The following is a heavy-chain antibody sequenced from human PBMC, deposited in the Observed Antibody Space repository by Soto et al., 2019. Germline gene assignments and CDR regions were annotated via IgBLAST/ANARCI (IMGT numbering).Heavy chain of an antibody. CDR1: GGSISSTSYY. J-gene: IGHJ4*02. Sequence: QLQLQESGPGLVKPSETLSLTCTVSGGSISSTSYYWVWIRQPPGKGLEWIGSFYYSGSTYYNPSLKSRVSISVYTSENQFSLKLSSVTAADTAVYYCARQVVDGTVAGTGSCDSWGQGTLVTGSS. CDR2: FYYSGST. D-gene: IGHD6-19*01. V-gene: IGHV4-39*01. CDR3: ARQVVDGTVAGTGSCDS.